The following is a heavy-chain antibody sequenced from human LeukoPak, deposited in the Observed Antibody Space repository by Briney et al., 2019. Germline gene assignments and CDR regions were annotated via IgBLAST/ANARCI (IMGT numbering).Heavy chain of an antibody. J-gene: IGHJ5*02. Sequence: ASVKVSCKASGGTFSNYPVSWVRQAPGQGLEWMGEIMPVFNTPTYAQNFQGRITITADESTTTAYMELSSLRSEDTAVYYCARNTPLRLENWFDPWGQGTLVTVSS. D-gene: IGHD1-1*01. CDR2: IMPVFNTP. V-gene: IGHV1-69*13. CDR1: GGTFSNYP. CDR3: ARNTPLRLENWFDP.